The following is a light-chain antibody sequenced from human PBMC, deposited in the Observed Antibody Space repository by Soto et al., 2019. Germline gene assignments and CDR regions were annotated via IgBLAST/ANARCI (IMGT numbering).Light chain of an antibody. J-gene: IGLJ3*02. V-gene: IGLV1-40*01. CDR3: QSFDNSVSGSGV. CDR2: GHN. Sequence: QSELTQPPSVSGAPGPRVTISCTGSYSNIGAGYEVHWYQQVPGTAPKLLVSGHNNRPSGVPDRFFGSKSGSSASLTIIGLQAEDEADYYCQSFDNSVSGSGVFGGGTKVTVL. CDR1: YSNIGAGYE.